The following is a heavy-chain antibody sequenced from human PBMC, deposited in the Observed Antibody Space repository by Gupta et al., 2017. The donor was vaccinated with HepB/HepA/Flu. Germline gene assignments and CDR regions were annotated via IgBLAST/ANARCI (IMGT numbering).Heavy chain of an antibody. V-gene: IGHV3-7*01. J-gene: IGHJ3*02. Sequence: EVQLVESGGGLVQPGGSLRLPCAASGFTFSSYWMSWVRQAPGKGLEWVANIEQDGSEKYYVDSVKGRFTISRDNAKNSLYLQMNSLGAEDTAVYYCARDRLSVQLDAFDIWSQGTMVTVSS. CDR1: GFTFSSYW. CDR2: IEQDGSEK. D-gene: IGHD1-1*01. CDR3: ARDRLSVQLDAFDI.